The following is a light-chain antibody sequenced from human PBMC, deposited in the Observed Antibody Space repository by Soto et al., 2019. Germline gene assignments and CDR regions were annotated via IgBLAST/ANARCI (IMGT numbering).Light chain of an antibody. CDR3: QQRDKWPRT. J-gene: IGKJ2*01. CDR2: GAS. CDR1: QSVGSY. V-gene: IGKV3-11*01. Sequence: EIVLTQSPATLSLSPGERATLSCRASQSVGSYLAWYQHKPGQAPRLLIYGASNRATDIPGRFSGRGSGTDFTLTISSLESGDSAVYYCQQRDKWPRTFGQGTKQEIK.